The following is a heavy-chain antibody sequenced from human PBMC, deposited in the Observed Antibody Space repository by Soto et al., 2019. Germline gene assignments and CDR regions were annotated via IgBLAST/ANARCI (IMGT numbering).Heavy chain of an antibody. V-gene: IGHV1-8*01. CDR1: GYTFTIYD. J-gene: IGHJ6*03. CDR2: MNPNSGNT. D-gene: IGHD6-13*01. CDR3: ARGGYSSSWDYYYYMDV. Sequence: GASVKVSCKASGYTFTIYDINWVRQATGQGLEWMGWMNPNSGNTGYAQKFQGRVTMTRNTSISTAYMELSSLRSEDTAVYYCARGGYSSSWDYYYYMDVWGKGTTVTVSS.